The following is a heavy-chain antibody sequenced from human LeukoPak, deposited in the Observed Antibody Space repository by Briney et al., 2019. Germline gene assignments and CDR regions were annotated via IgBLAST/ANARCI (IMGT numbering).Heavy chain of an antibody. CDR1: GGTFSSYA. V-gene: IGHV1-69*01. CDR2: IIPIFGTA. J-gene: IGHJ4*02. Sequence: SSVKVSCKASGGTFSSYAISGVRQAPGQGLEWMGGIIPIFGTANYAQKFQGRVTITADESTSPDYMQLSRLRSEDTAVYYCARVGLRELLGYFDYWGQGTLVNVSS. D-gene: IGHD1-26*01. CDR3: ARVGLRELLGYFDY.